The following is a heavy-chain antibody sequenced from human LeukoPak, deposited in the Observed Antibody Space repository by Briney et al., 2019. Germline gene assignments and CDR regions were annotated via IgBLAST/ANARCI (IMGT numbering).Heavy chain of an antibody. V-gene: IGHV3-15*01. CDR2: IKSKPDGGTT. D-gene: IGHD3-3*01. J-gene: IGHJ6*03. CDR1: GFTSNNAW. Sequence: GGSLRLSCAASGFTSNNAWMSWVRQAPGKGLEWVGRIKSKPDGGTTDYAAPVKGRFTVSRDDSKNMLYLQMNSLNTEDTAVYYCTTLNYDFWSGSHYFYYYMDVWGKGTTVTVSS. CDR3: TTLNYDFWSGSHYFYYYMDV.